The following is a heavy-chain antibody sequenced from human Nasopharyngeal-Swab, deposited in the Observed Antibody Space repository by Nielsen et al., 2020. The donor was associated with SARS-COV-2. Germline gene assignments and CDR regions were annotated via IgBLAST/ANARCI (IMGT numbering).Heavy chain of an antibody. D-gene: IGHD2-2*01. CDR2: IVGRGDISGSGGST. CDR3: AKVYCSSISCPFDY. CDR1: GSSFRTYG. J-gene: IGHJ4*02. V-gene: IGHV3-23*01. Sequence: GGSLRLSCVASGSSFRTYGMSWVRQAPGKGLEGVAAIVGRGDISGSGGSTYYADSVKGRFTISRDNSKNTLYLQMNSLRAEDTAVYYCAKVYCSSISCPFDYWGQGTLVTVSS.